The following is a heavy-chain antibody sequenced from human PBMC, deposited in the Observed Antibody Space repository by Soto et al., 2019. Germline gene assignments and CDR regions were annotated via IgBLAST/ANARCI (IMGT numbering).Heavy chain of an antibody. J-gene: IGHJ4*02. Sequence: PSETLSLTFTVSGDSISSISYYWGWVRQPPGKGTEWIGSHYYSGVTYYNPSLKSRVSISVATSKKQFSLVLSSVTAADTALYFCARQANARYADYXFDYCGQGTLVTVXS. CDR2: HYYSGVT. V-gene: IGHV4-39*01. CDR1: GDSISSISYY. D-gene: IGHD4-17*01. CDR3: ARQANARYADYXFDY.